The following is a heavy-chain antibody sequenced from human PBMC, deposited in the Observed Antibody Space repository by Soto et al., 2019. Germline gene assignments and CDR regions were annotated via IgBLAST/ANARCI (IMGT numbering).Heavy chain of an antibody. Sequence: PGGSLRLSCAASGFTFSSYSMNWARQAPGKGLEWVSSISSSSSYIYYADSVKGRFTISRDNAKNSLYLQMNSLRAEDTAVYYCARGVDTAMAPSYYYYYYYMDVWGKGTTVTVSS. V-gene: IGHV3-21*01. D-gene: IGHD5-18*01. CDR2: ISSSSSYI. J-gene: IGHJ6*03. CDR1: GFTFSSYS. CDR3: ARGVDTAMAPSYYYYYYYMDV.